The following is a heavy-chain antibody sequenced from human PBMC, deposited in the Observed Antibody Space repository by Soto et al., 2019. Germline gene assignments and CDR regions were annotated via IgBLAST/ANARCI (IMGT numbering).Heavy chain of an antibody. Sequence: VQLVESGGGLVQPGGSLRLSCAVSGFTFGSYAMHWVRQAPGKGLEWVAVISYDGSNKYYADSVKGRFTISRDNSKNTMYLQMNSLRVEDTAVYYCARPYSSGWYGDLDYWGQGTLVTVSS. CDR2: ISYDGSNK. V-gene: IGHV3-30-3*01. CDR3: ARPYSSGWYGDLDY. D-gene: IGHD6-19*01. J-gene: IGHJ4*02. CDR1: GFTFGSYA.